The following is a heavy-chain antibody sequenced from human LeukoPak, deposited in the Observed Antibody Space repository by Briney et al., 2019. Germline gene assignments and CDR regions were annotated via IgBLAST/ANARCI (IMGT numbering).Heavy chain of an antibody. J-gene: IGHJ5*02. CDR1: GGSISSYY. D-gene: IGHD6-6*01. Sequence: PSETLSLTCTVSGGSISSYYWSWIRQPAGKGLEWIGRIYTSGSTNYNPSLKSRVTMSVDTSKNQFSLKLSSVTAADTAVYYCARRQLVHTRYNWFDPWGQGTLVTVSS. CDR2: IYTSGST. V-gene: IGHV4-4*07. CDR3: ARRQLVHTRYNWFDP.